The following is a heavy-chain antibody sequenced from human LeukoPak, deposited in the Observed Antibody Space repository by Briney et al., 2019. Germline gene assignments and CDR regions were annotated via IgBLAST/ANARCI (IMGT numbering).Heavy chain of an antibody. V-gene: IGHV4-34*01. J-gene: IGHJ3*02. CDR2: INHSGST. CDR3: ARVFVVVVAATDAFDI. Sequence: SETLSLTCAVYGGSFSGYYWSWIRQPPGKGLEWIGEINHSGSTNYNPSLKSRVAISVDTSKNQFSLKLSSVTAADTAVYYCARVFVVVVAATDAFDIWGQGTMVTVSS. D-gene: IGHD2-15*01. CDR1: GGSFSGYY.